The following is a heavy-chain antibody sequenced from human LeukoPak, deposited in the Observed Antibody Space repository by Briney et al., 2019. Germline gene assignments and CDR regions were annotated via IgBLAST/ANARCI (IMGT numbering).Heavy chain of an antibody. Sequence: GGSLRLSCAASGFTFSSYWMHWVRQAPGKGLVWVSRINSDGSSTSYADSVKGRLTISRDNAKNTLYLQMNSLRAEDTAVYYCARDIGGSYPYYFDYWGQGTLVTVSS. J-gene: IGHJ4*02. CDR2: INSDGSST. V-gene: IGHV3-74*01. CDR3: ARDIGGSYPYYFDY. D-gene: IGHD1-26*01. CDR1: GFTFSSYW.